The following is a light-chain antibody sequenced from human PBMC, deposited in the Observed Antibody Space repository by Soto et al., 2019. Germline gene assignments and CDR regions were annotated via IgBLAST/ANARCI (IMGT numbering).Light chain of an antibody. CDR1: HGIRYH. CDR3: QQSYTTPIT. Sequence: DIQITQSPSSLSASLGGRLTITCRASHGIRYHLGWYQQKPGKAPKLLIYAAFRLQSGVPSRFSGSGSGTDFTLTISSLQPEDFATYYCQQSYTTPITFGQGTRLEIK. J-gene: IGKJ5*01. V-gene: IGKV1-39*01. CDR2: AAF.